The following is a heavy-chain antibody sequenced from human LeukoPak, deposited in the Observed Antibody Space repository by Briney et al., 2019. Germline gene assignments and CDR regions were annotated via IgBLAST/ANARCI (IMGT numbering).Heavy chain of an antibody. D-gene: IGHD1-26*01. CDR2: IYHSEST. CDR1: GGSISSGSYY. Sequence: SETLSLTCTVSGGSISSGSYYWSWIRQPPGKGLEWIGYIYHSESTYYNPSLKSRVTISVDRSKNQFSLKLSSVTAADTAVYYCARDVGAGGPWYFDLWGRGTLVTVSS. J-gene: IGHJ2*01. CDR3: ARDVGAGGPWYFDL. V-gene: IGHV4-30-2*01.